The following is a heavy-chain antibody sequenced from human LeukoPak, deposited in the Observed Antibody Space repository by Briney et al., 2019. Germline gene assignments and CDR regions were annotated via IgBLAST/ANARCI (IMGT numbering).Heavy chain of an antibody. CDR1: GFTFSSYG. CDR3: AKEPYYYDSSGYKPPDY. CDR2: ISYDGSNK. J-gene: IGHJ4*02. V-gene: IGHV3-30*18. Sequence: GGSLRLSCAASGFTFSSYGMHWVRQAPGKGLEWGAVISYDGSNKYYADSVKGRFTISRDNSKNTLYLQMNSLRAEDTAVYYCAKEPYYYDSSGYKPPDYWGQGTLVTVSS. D-gene: IGHD3-22*01.